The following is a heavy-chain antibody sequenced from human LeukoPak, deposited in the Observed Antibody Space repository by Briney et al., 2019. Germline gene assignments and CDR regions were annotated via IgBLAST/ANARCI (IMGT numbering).Heavy chain of an antibody. CDR3: ARRVYSGSYNWYFDL. D-gene: IGHD1-26*01. CDR1: GGSISTSTYY. Sequence: SETLSLTCTVSGGSISTSTYYWGWIRQPPGKGLDWIGSISYSGNTYNNPSLKSRVTISVDTSKNQFSLKLSSVTATDTAVYYCARRVYSGSYNWYFDLWGRGTLVTVSS. CDR2: ISYSGNT. J-gene: IGHJ2*01. V-gene: IGHV4-39*01.